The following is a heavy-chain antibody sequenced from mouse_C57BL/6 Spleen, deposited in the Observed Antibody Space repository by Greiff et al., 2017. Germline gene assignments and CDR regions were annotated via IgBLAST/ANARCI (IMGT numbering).Heavy chain of an antibody. J-gene: IGHJ4*01. CDR3: AREGIYYGDYYAMDD. D-gene: IGHD2-13*01. CDR2: IHPNSGST. Sequence: QVQLQRSGAELVKPGASVKLSCKASGYTFTSYWMHWVKQRPGQGLEWIGMIHPNSGSTNYNEKFKSKATLTVDKSSSTAYMQLSSLTSEDSAVYYCAREGIYYGDYYAMDDWGQGTSVPFSS. CDR1: GYTFTSYW. V-gene: IGHV1-64*01.